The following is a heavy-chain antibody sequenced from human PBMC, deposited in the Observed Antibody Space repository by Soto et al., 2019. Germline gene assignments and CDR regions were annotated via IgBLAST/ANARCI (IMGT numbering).Heavy chain of an antibody. V-gene: IGHV3-73*01. CDR2: IRSKANSYLI. Sequence: QPGGSLRLSCAASGFSFSDSAMHRVRQASGQGLEWIARIRSKANSYLIAYDESVRGRFIISRDDSKNTAYLQMNDLNTEDTAIYDCARGGEMGLIDYWGQGTPVTVSS. J-gene: IGHJ4*02. D-gene: IGHD1-26*01. CDR1: GFSFSDSA. CDR3: ARGGEMGLIDY.